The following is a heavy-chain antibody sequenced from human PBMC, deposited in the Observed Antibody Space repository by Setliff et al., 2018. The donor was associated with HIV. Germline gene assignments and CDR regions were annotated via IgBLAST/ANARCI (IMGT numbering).Heavy chain of an antibody. CDR2: ITSSSSYI. D-gene: IGHD1-1*01. V-gene: IGHV3-21*04. J-gene: IGHJ4*01. CDR3: TRDLTLYKL. Sequence: GGSLRLSCAASGFTFSGYSLNWVRQAPGKGLEWVSSITSSSSYINYADSVKGRFTISRDNAKNSLYLQMNSLRAEDTALYYCTRDLTLYKLWGQGTLVTVSS. CDR1: GFTFSGYS.